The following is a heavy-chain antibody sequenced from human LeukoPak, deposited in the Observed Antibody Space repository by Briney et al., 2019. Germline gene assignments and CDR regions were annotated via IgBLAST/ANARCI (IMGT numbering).Heavy chain of an antibody. Sequence: GGSLRLSCAASGFTFSSYSLNWVRQAPGKGLEWVSSISPSSSYIYYADSVKGRFTISRDNAKNSLYLQMNSLRAEDTAVYYCAREPDNSNWSGGHFQHWGQGTLVTVSS. CDR2: ISPSSSYI. CDR3: AREPDNSNWSGGHFQH. V-gene: IGHV3-21*01. CDR1: GFTFSSYS. J-gene: IGHJ1*01. D-gene: IGHD6-13*01.